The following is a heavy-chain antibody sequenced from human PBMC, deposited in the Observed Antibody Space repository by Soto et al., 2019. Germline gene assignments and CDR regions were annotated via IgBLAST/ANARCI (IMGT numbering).Heavy chain of an antibody. Sequence: EVQLLESGGGLVQPGGSLRLSCAASGFTFSTYAMSWVRQAPGKGLEWVSAIRGGGTTYNADSLKGRFTISRDNSRNTMYLRMNSLRAEDTAVYYCAKYVGSAHCGGDCGGFDYWGQGTLVTVSS. CDR2: IRGGGTT. CDR1: GFTFSTYA. J-gene: IGHJ4*02. V-gene: IGHV3-23*01. CDR3: AKYVGSAHCGGDCGGFDY. D-gene: IGHD2-21*02.